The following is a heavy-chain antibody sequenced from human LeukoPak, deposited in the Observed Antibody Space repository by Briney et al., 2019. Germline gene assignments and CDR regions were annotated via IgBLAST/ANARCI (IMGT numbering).Heavy chain of an antibody. D-gene: IGHD3-10*01. CDR3: ARGESGWFGGGDLDV. Sequence: GGSLRLSCAASGFTFSSYSMNWVRQAPGKGLEWVSYISSSGNTIYYADSVKGRFTISRDNAKNSLFLQMNSLGAEDTAVYYCARGESGWFGGGDLDVWGQGTTVTVSS. CDR2: ISSSGNTI. J-gene: IGHJ6*02. V-gene: IGHV3-48*01. CDR1: GFTFSSYS.